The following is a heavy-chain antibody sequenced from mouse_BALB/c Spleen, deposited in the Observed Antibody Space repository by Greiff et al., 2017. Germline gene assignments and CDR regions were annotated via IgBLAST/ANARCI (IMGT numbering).Heavy chain of an antibody. CDR3: ARGTVDY. V-gene: IGHV1-69*01. D-gene: IGHD2-14*01. CDR2: IDTSDSYT. J-gene: IGHJ2*01. Sequence: VQLQQPGAELVMPGASVKMSCKASGYTFTDYWMHWVKQRPGQGLEWIGAIDTSDSYTSYNQKFKGKATLTVDESSSTAYMQLSSLTSEDSAVYYCARGTVDYWGQGTTLTVSS. CDR1: GYTFTDYW.